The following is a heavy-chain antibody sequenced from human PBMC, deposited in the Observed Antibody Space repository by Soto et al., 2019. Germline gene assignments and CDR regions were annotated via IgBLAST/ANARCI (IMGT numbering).Heavy chain of an antibody. Sequence: QVELVQSGAEVKNPGASVTVSCKASGEFFTTYGITWVRQAPGQGLEWMGWISTYSTNTNYAPKFQGRLLLTADTSTTTAQLELRSLGPDDTAVYYCARWAGRVRDYGCPFDSWGQGSLVTVSP. D-gene: IGHD4-17*01. J-gene: IGHJ4*02. V-gene: IGHV1-18*04. CDR1: GEFFTTYG. CDR2: ISTYSTNT. CDR3: ARWAGRVRDYGCPFDS.